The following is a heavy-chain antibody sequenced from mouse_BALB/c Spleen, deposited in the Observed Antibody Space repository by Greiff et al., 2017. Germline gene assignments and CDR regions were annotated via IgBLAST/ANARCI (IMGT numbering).Heavy chain of an antibody. CDR1: GFTFSSYA. Sequence: EVQVVESGGGLVKPGGSLKLSCAASGFTFSSYAMSWVRQTPEKRLEWVASISSGGSTYYPDSVKGRFTISRDNARNILYLQMSSLRSEDTAMYYCARDGSSSWFAYWGQGTLVTVSA. J-gene: IGHJ3*01. CDR3: ARDGSSSWFAY. V-gene: IGHV5-6-5*01. CDR2: ISSGGST. D-gene: IGHD1-1*01.